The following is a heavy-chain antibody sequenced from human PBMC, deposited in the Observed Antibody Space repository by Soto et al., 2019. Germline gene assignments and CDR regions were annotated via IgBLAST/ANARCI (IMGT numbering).Heavy chain of an antibody. J-gene: IGHJ4*02. CDR3: ARLALSRGSTGYDLDC. V-gene: IGHV3-72*01. CDR1: GFTFSVHF. CDR2: IRNKPNSYTT. Sequence: EVQLVESGGGLVQPGGSLRLSCAASGFTFSVHFMDWVRQAPGKGLEWVGRIRNKPNSYTTEYAASVKGRFTISRDDSKNSLYLQMNSLKTEDTAVYYCARLALSRGSTGYDLDCWGQGTLVTVSS. D-gene: IGHD5-12*01.